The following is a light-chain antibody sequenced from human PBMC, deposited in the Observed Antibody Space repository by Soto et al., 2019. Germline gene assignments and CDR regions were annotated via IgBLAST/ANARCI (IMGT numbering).Light chain of an antibody. CDR2: GAS. V-gene: IGKV3D-15*01. CDR1: ETISSN. CDR3: QQDKSWTSIT. J-gene: IGKJ5*01. Sequence: EIVMTQSPATLSVSPGERVTLSCRASETISSNLAWYQQKPGQAPSLLMYGASNRATGIPARFSGSGSGTEFALTISSLQSEDFAVYYCQQDKSWTSITLGQGTRLEI.